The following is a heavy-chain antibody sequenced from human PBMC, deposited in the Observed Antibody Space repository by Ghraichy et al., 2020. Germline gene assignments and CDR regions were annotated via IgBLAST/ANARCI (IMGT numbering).Heavy chain of an antibody. Sequence: GGSLRLSCAASGFSFSHYGMHWVRQAPGKGLEWVAVIWSHGNKENHADSVQGRFTISRDNSKNTVYLQMNNLRVEDTAVYYCARDADTSGYLSYYDYWGQGTLLTVSS. V-gene: IGHV3-33*01. D-gene: IGHD3-22*01. J-gene: IGHJ4*02. CDR3: ARDADTSGYLSYYDY. CDR2: IWSHGNKE. CDR1: GFSFSHYG.